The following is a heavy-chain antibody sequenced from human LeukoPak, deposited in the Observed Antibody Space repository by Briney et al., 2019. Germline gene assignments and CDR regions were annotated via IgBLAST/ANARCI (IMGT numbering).Heavy chain of an antibody. Sequence: PGGSLRLSCAASGFVFSSYGMHWVRQAPGKGLEWVAFIHYDGSIRLYGDSVKGRFTISRDDSKNTVFLQMNTLRPDDTALYYCAKDVVGQQWPENCWGQGTLVTVSS. V-gene: IGHV3-30*02. CDR3: AKDVVGQQWPENC. CDR1: GFVFSSYG. D-gene: IGHD6-19*01. CDR2: IHYDGSIR. J-gene: IGHJ4*02.